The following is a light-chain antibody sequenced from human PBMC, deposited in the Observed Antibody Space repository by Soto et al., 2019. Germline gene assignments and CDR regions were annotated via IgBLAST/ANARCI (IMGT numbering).Light chain of an antibody. CDR3: QHYGTYT. CDR2: GAS. CDR1: QSVSSSY. J-gene: IGKJ2*01. V-gene: IGKV3-20*01. Sequence: ENVLTQSPGTLSLSPGERATLSCRASQSVSSSYIAWYQQKAGQAPRLLIYGASSGAAGTPDRVSGSGSGTDFTLTINRLEPEDFAVYYRQHYGTYTFGQGTKLEIK.